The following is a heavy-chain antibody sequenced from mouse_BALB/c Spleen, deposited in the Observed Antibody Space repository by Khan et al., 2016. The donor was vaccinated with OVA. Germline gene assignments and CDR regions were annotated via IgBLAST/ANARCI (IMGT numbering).Heavy chain of an antibody. CDR1: GYTFTNYW. Sequence: QVQLKQSGAELVKPGASVKLSCKTSGYTFTNYWIQWIKQRPGQGLGWIGQIFPGTGTTYYNEIFKAKATLTIDTSSSPAYMQLTSLTAEDSAVYFCARCYFGNYEFAYWGQGTLVTVSP. CDR3: ARCYFGNYEFAY. V-gene: IGHV1S132*01. D-gene: IGHD2-1*01. J-gene: IGHJ3*01. CDR2: IFPGTGTT.